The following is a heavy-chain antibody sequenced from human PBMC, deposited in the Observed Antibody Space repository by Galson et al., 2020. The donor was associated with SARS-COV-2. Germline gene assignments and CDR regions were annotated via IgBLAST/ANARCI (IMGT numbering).Heavy chain of an antibody. CDR2: ISSSSSVI. J-gene: IGHJ4*02. V-gene: IGHV3-23*01. Sequence: GGSLRLSCAASGFSFSSYAMSWVRQAPGQGLEWVSSISSSSSVIHYADSVKGRFTISRDNSKNTLFLQMSSLRAEDSAIYYCAKDRSSTWPRHDNWGQGTQVTVSS. CDR1: GFSFSSYA. CDR3: AKDRSSTWPRHDN. D-gene: IGHD6-13*01.